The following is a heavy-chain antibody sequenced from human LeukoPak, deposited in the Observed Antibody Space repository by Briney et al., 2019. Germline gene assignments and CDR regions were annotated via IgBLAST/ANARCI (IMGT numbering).Heavy chain of an antibody. Sequence: ASVKVSCKASGYTFTGYSIHWVRQAPGQGLEWMGWINPNSGGTNYAQNFQGRVTMTRDTSISTAFMELSRLTSDDTAVYYCARAGLQLAAYYIDYWGQGSLVTVSS. D-gene: IGHD6-13*01. CDR2: INPNSGGT. J-gene: IGHJ4*02. CDR1: GYTFTGYS. CDR3: ARAGLQLAAYYIDY. V-gene: IGHV1-2*02.